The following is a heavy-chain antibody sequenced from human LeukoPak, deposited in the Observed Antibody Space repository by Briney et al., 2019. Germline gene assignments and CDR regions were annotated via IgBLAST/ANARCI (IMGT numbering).Heavy chain of an antibody. V-gene: IGHV5-51*01. J-gene: IGHJ5*02. CDR1: GYSFTSYW. CDR3: ARQKGYCSSTSCYGVWFDP. D-gene: IGHD2-2*01. CDR2: IYPGDSDT. Sequence: GESLKISCKGSGYSFTSYWSGWVRQMPGKGLEWMGIIYPGDSDTRYSPSFQGQVTISADKSISTAYLQWSSLKASDTAMYYCARQKGYCSSTSCYGVWFDPWGQGTLVTVSS.